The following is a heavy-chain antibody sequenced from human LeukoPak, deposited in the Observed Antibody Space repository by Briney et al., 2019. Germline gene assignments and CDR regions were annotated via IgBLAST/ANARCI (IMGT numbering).Heavy chain of an antibody. CDR3: ARGYNKPSAYFDY. CDR1: GGSISSYY. Sequence: SETLSLTCTVSGGSISSYYWSWIRQPPGKGLEWIGYIYYSGSTNYNPSLKSRVTISVDTSKNQFSLKLSSVTAADTAVYYCARGYNKPSAYFDYWGQGTLVTVSS. V-gene: IGHV4-59*01. CDR2: IYYSGST. D-gene: IGHD1-14*01. J-gene: IGHJ4*02.